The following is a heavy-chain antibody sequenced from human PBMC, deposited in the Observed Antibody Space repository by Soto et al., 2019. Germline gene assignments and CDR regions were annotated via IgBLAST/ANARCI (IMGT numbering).Heavy chain of an antibody. CDR3: AKGPTWDIVVVPAATSGGTWFDP. D-gene: IGHD2-2*01. V-gene: IGHV3-23*01. CDR1: GFTFSSYA. Sequence: GGSLRLSCAASGFTFSSYAMSWVRQAPGKGLEWVSAISGSGGSTYYADSVKGRFTISRDNSKNTLYLQMNSLRAEDTAVYYCAKGPTWDIVVVPAATSGGTWFDPWGQGTLVTVSS. J-gene: IGHJ5*02. CDR2: ISGSGGST.